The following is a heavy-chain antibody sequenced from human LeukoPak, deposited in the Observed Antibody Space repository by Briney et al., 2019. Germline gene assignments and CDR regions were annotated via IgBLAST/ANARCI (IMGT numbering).Heavy chain of an antibody. J-gene: IGHJ4*02. D-gene: IGHD6-19*01. CDR1: GGSFSGYY. CDR2: INHSGST. CDR3: ARWQQWLRYYFDY. Sequence: SETLSLTCAVYGGSFSGYYWSWIRQSPGKGLEWIGEINHSGSTNYNPSLKSRVTISVDTSQNQFSLKLRSVTAADTAVYYCARWQQWLRYYFDYWGQGTLVTVSP. V-gene: IGHV4-34*01.